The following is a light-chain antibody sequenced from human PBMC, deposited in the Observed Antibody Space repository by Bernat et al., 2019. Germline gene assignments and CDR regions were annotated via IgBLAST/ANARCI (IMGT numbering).Light chain of an antibody. CDR3: QVWDSSSDHVV. J-gene: IGLJ3*02. CDR1: NIGEKS. V-gene: IGLV3-21*03. CDR2: DDS. Sequence: SSVLTQPPSVSVAPGKTARITCGGNNIGEKSVNWYQQRPGQAPVLVVHDDSDRPSGIPERFSGSNSGNTATLTSSRVEVGDEADYYCQVWDSSSDHVVFGGGTELTVL.